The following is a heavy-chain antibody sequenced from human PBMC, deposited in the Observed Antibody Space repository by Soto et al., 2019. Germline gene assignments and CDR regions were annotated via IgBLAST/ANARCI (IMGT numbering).Heavy chain of an antibody. CDR3: AGVGSSGWFSYH. J-gene: IGHJ5*02. CDR2: IYYSGST. CDR1: GGSFSGYY. V-gene: IGHV4-59*01. Sequence: SETLSLTCAVYGGSFSGYYWSWIRQPPEKALEWIGYIYYSGSTNYNPSLESRVTISVDTSKNQFSLKLRSVTAADTAVYYCAGVGSSGWFSYHWGQGTLVTVS. D-gene: IGHD6-19*01.